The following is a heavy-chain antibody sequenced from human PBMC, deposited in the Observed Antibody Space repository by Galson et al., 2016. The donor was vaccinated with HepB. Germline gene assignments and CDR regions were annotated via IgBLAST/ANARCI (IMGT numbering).Heavy chain of an antibody. CDR3: VKAQVGGTRTDEYFQH. CDR2: ISWNSGSI. J-gene: IGHJ1*01. CDR1: GFTFDDYA. D-gene: IGHD1-26*01. Sequence: SLRLSCAASGFTFDDYAMHWVRQAPGKGLEWVSGISWNSGSIGYADSVRGRFTISRDNAKNSLFLQMNTLRADDTALYYCVKAQVGGTRTDEYFQHWGQGTLVTVSS. V-gene: IGHV3-9*01.